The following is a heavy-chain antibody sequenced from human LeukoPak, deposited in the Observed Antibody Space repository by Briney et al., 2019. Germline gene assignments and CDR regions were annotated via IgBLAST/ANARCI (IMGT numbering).Heavy chain of an antibody. CDR1: GFTFSSYS. CDR3: ARVVSGSYPLFDY. D-gene: IGHD1-26*01. V-gene: IGHV3-48*01. CDR2: ISSSSSTI. J-gene: IGHJ4*02. Sequence: GGSLRLSCAASGFTFSSYSMNWVRQAPGKGLEWVSYISSSSSTIYYADSVKGRFTISRDNAKNSLYLQMNSLRAEDTAVYYCARVVSGSYPLFDYWGQGTLVTVSS.